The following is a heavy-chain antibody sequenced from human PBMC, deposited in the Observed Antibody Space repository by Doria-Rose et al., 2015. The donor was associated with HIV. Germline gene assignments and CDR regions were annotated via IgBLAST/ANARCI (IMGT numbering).Heavy chain of an antibody. J-gene: IGHJ4*02. CDR2: INDTGSA. CDR1: GGSFSDHY. V-gene: IGHV4-34*01. D-gene: IGHD3-10*01. Sequence: QLQQWGAGLLKPSETLSLTCAVYGGSFSDHYWSWIRQPPGKGLEWIGEINDTGSANYNPSLKSRVTTSVDTSKNQFSLKVSSVTAADTAVYYCARVPDNYITSPFDYWGQGKLVTVSS. CDR3: ARVPDNYITSPFDY.